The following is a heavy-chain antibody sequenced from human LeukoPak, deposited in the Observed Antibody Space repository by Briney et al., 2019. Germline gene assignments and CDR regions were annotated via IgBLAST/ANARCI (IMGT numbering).Heavy chain of an antibody. CDR2: ISGSSSHT. D-gene: IGHD3-3*01. J-gene: IGHJ4*02. CDR1: GFTFSIYA. Sequence: GGSLRLSCAATGFTFSIYAMSWVRQAPGKGLEWVSGISGSSSHTMDADSVRGRFTISRDNTRNTLYLHMNNVRAEDTALYYCAKEHDYSNAAPEWGFDSWGQGTRVTVSS. V-gene: IGHV3-23*01. CDR3: AKEHDYSNAAPEWGFDS.